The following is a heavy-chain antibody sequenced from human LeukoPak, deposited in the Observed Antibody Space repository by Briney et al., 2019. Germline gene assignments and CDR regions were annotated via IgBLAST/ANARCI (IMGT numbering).Heavy chain of an antibody. CDR1: GFTLSSFA. V-gene: IGHV3-23*01. CDR3: AKELLLWFGESSDAFDI. Sequence: GGSLRLSCAASGFTLSSFAMNWVRQAPGKGLEWVSAISGSGGSTYYADSVKGRFTISRDNSKNTLYLQMNSLRAEDTAVYYCAKELLLWFGESSDAFDIWGQGTMVTVSS. D-gene: IGHD3-10*01. J-gene: IGHJ3*02. CDR2: ISGSGGST.